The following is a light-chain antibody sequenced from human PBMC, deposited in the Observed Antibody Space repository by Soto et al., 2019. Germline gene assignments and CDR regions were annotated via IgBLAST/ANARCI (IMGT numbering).Light chain of an antibody. CDR2: EVT. CDR1: NSDVGNYNL. V-gene: IGLV2-23*02. Sequence: QSALTQPASVSGSPGQSITISCTGTNSDVGNYNLVSWYQQHPGKAPKLMMYEVTKRPSGVSNRFSGSKSGNTASLTISGLQAEDEADDYCCSYAGSATWVFGGGTKVTV. CDR3: CSYAGSATWV. J-gene: IGLJ3*02.